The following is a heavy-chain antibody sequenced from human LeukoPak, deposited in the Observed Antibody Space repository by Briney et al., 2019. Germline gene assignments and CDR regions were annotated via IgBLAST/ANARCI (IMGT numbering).Heavy chain of an antibody. CDR2: IRWHGNNK. Sequence: GGSLRLSCAASGFTFRNYGMHWVRQAPGKGLEWVAFIRWHGNNKFYADSVKGRFTISRDNSKNTLSLQMNSLRVEDTAVYYCAKDREGLEVLRFLDGWGQGTLVTVSS. CDR1: GFTFRNYG. J-gene: IGHJ4*02. CDR3: AKDREGLEVLRFLDG. D-gene: IGHD3-3*01. V-gene: IGHV3-30*02.